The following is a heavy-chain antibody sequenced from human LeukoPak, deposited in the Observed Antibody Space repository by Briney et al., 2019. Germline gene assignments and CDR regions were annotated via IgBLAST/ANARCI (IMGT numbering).Heavy chain of an antibody. CDR1: GYTFTSYG. D-gene: IGHD3-16*01. Sequence: ASVKVSCKASGYTFTSYGISWVRQAPGQGLEWMGWISADNGDTNYAQKFQGRVNMTTDTSTSTVYMELRSLRSDDTALNYCARGGTPTTTFGGYWGQGTMVTVSS. CDR2: ISADNGDT. CDR3: ARGGTPTTTFGGY. V-gene: IGHV1-18*01. J-gene: IGHJ4*02.